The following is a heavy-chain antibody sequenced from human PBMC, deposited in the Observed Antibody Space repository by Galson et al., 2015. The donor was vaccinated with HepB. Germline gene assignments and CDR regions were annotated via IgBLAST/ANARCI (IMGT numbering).Heavy chain of an antibody. D-gene: IGHD3-3*01. CDR3: ARQRVYDFWSAYSNWFDP. J-gene: IGHJ5*02. Sequence: TLSLTCTVSGGSIATSSSYWGWIRQPPGKGLEWIGAIYYRGTYSSGTYYSPSLESRVTISGDTSKNQVSLKLSSVTAADTAVYYCARQRVYDFWSAYSNWFDPWGHGTRVIVSS. CDR1: GGSIATSSSY. CDR2: IYYRGTYSSGT. V-gene: IGHV4-39*01.